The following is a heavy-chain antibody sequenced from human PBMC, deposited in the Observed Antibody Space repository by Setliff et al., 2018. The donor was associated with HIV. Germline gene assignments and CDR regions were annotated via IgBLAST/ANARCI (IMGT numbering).Heavy chain of an antibody. CDR2: INHNGST. V-gene: IGHV4-34*01. Sequence: SETLSLTCAVYGGSLSEYYWSWIRQSPGKGLEWIGEINHNGSTHYNPPLKSRATISVDTSKNQFSLRLNSVTAADTAVYYCARGATLLPGYRDRWEYFYMDVWGKGTTVTVSS. CDR1: GGSLSEYY. D-gene: IGHD1-26*01. J-gene: IGHJ6*03. CDR3: ARGATLLPGYRDRWEYFYMDV.